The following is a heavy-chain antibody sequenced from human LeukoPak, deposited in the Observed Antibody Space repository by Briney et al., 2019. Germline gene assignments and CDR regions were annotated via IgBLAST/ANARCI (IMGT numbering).Heavy chain of an antibody. Sequence: ASVKVSXKASGYTFTNYHLHWVRQAPGQGLEWMGIINPSGGSTSYAQKFQDRVTMTRDTSTSTVYMELNSLRSEDTAVYYCARANWYGGNPSGAFDIWDQGTMVTVSS. CDR1: GYTFTNYH. J-gene: IGHJ3*02. CDR2: INPSGGST. D-gene: IGHD4/OR15-4a*01. V-gene: IGHV1-46*01. CDR3: ARANWYGGNPSGAFDI.